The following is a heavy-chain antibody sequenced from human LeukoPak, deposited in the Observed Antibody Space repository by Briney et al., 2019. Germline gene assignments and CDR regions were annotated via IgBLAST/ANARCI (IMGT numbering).Heavy chain of an antibody. CDR3: ARGLHSGWYRYYYYGMDV. CDR1: GYTFTRYD. V-gene: IGHV1-8*01. Sequence: ASVKVSCKASGYTFTRYDINWVRQGTGQGLEWMGWMNPNSGNTGYAQKFQGRVTMTRNTSISTAYMELSSLRSEDTAVYYCARGLHSGWYRYYYYGMDVWGQGTTVTVSS. J-gene: IGHJ6*02. D-gene: IGHD6-19*01. CDR2: MNPNSGNT.